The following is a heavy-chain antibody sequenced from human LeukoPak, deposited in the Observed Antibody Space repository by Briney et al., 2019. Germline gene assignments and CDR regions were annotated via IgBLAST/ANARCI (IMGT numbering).Heavy chain of an antibody. CDR3: ARREIREALIFDY. CDR1: GGSISSSSYY. V-gene: IGHV4-39*07. Sequence: SETLSLTCTVSGGSISSSSYYWGWIRQPPGKGLEWIGSIYYSGSTYYNPSLKSRVTISVDTSKNQFSLKLSSVTAADTAVYYCARREIREALIFDYWGQGTLVTVSS. CDR2: IYYSGST. D-gene: IGHD5-24*01. J-gene: IGHJ4*02.